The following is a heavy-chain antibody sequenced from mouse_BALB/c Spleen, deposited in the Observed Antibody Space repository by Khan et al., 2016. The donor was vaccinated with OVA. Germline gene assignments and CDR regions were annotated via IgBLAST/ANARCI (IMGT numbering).Heavy chain of an antibody. J-gene: IGHJ3*01. Sequence: QVRLQQSGAELVKPGASVKLSCKTSGYPLTSYWLHWVKQRPGQGLEWIGEIDPSDSYTNYNQKFKGKATVTVDKSSSTTYMQLSSMTSEDSAVXFCVGACHAGGVTRFAYWGHATLATVSA. D-gene: IGHD1-1*02. CDR1: GYPLTSYW. V-gene: IGHV1-69*02. CDR3: VGACHAGGVTRFAY. CDR2: IDPSDSYT.